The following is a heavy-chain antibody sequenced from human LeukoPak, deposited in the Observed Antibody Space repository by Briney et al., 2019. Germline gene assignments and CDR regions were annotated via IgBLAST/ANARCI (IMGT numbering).Heavy chain of an antibody. D-gene: IGHD6-19*01. CDR3: ARSTGGWSYFDY. V-gene: IGHV4-59*01. CDR1: GGSISSNY. J-gene: IGHJ4*02. Sequence: PSETLSLTCIVSGGSISSNYWSWIRRPPGKGLEWIGYIYDSGTTNYNPSLKSRATISEDTSKNQFSLKLSSVTAADTAVYYCARSTGGWSYFDYWGQGTLVTVSS. CDR2: IYDSGTT.